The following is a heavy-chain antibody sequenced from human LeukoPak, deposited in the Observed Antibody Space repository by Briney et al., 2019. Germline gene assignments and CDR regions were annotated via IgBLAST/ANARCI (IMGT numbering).Heavy chain of an antibody. CDR2: ISGRGGII. J-gene: IGHJ4*02. D-gene: IGHD3-22*01. V-gene: IGHV3-23*01. CDR3: AKDSDYYDDSGYYQDY. CDR1: GFTFSSYA. Sequence: GGSLRLSCATSGFTFSSYAMSWVRQAPGKGLEWVSGISGRGGIIYYADSVKGRFTITRDNSKTTLYLQMNSLRAEDTAVYYCAKDSDYYDDSGYYQDYWGQGTLVTVSS.